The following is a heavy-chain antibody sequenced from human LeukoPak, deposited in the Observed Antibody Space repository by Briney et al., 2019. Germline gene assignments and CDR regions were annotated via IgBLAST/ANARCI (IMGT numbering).Heavy chain of an antibody. J-gene: IGHJ3*02. Sequence: SQTLSLTCAISGDSVSINSAAWSWIRLSPSRGLEWLGRTYYRSKWYNDYAVSVRSRMTINPDTSKNLFSLQLTSVTPEDTAEYYCATTVETGDAFDIWGPGTRVTVSS. CDR3: ATTVETGDAFDI. CDR2: TYYRSKWYN. CDR1: GDSVSINSAA. V-gene: IGHV6-1*01. D-gene: IGHD1-1*01.